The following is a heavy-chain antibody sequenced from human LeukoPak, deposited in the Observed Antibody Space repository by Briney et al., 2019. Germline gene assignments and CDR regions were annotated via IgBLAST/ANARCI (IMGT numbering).Heavy chain of an antibody. CDR2: IYHTGST. CDR3: ARRLLGYCSGGSCYSGYFQH. V-gene: IGHV4-59*02. J-gene: IGHJ1*01. Sequence: SETLSLTCTISGGSVSDYYWSWIRQSPGKGLEWIGYIYHTGSTSCSPSLKSRVTISVDTSKNQFSLKLSSVTAADTAIYYCARRLLGYCSGGSCYSGYFQHWGQGTLVTVSS. D-gene: IGHD2-15*01. CDR1: GGSVSDYY.